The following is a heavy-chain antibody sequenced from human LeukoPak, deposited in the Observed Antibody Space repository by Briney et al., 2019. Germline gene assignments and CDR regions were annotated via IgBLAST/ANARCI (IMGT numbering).Heavy chain of an antibody. D-gene: IGHD3-22*01. Sequence: ASVKVSCKASGYTFTSYGINWVRQATGQGLEWMGWMNPNSGNTGYAQKFQGRVTMTRNTSISTAYMELSSLRSEDTAVYYCAREVAYYYDSSGYYYVHTFDYWGQGTLVTVSS. J-gene: IGHJ4*02. V-gene: IGHV1-8*02. CDR1: GYTFTSYG. CDR2: MNPNSGNT. CDR3: AREVAYYYDSSGYYYVHTFDY.